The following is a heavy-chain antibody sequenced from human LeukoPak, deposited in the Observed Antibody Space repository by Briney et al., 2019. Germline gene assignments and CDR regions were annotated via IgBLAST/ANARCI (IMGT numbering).Heavy chain of an antibody. CDR1: GGSISSVGYY. D-gene: IGHD2-15*01. V-gene: IGHV4-31*03. Sequence: PSETLSLTCTVSGGSISSVGYYWTWIRQHPGKGLEWIGYIYYSGSTYYNPSLKSRVTISVATSKNQFSLRLSSVTAADTAVYYCALGYCGGGSCYAREYFQHWGQGTLVTVSS. J-gene: IGHJ1*01. CDR3: ALGYCGGGSCYAREYFQH. CDR2: IYYSGST.